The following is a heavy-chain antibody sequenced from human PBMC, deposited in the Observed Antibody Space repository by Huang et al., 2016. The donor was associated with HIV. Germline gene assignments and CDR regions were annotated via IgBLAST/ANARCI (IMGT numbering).Heavy chain of an antibody. CDR1: GGTFSSYA. J-gene: IGHJ5*02. CDR3: ARTAYSYGFRQGYNWFDP. V-gene: IGHV1-69*13. Sequence: QVLLVQPGAEVRKPGSSVKVSCTAFGGTFSSYAISWLRQAAGQGLERKGGINPIFRTASYTQKYQGRGTITVDESTNKGYMELTRLTSEDTAVYYCARTAYSYGFRQGYNWFDPWGQGTPVTVSS. CDR2: INPIFRTA. D-gene: IGHD5-18*01.